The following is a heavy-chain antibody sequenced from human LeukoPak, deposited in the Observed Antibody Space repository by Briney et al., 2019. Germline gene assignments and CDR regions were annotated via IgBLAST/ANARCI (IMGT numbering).Heavy chain of an antibody. CDR2: IRHDGSEK. D-gene: IGHD5-18*01. J-gene: IGHJ4*02. CDR1: GFTFSSYA. V-gene: IGHV3-7*01. Sequence: GGSLRLSCAASGFTFSSYAMSWVRQAPGKGLEWVANIRHDGSEKYYVDSVKGRFTISRDNAKDSLYLQMNSLRVEDTAVYYCARGGSRQYNFWGQGTLVTVSS. CDR3: ARGGSRQYNF.